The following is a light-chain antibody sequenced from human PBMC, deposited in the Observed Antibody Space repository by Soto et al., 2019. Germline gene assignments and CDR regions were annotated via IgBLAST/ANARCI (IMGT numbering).Light chain of an antibody. CDR1: QGISAW. CDR2: AAS. CDR3: QQANSFPWT. Sequence: DIQMTQSPSSVSAYVGDRVTLTCRASQGISAWLAWYQQKPGKAPKLLVFAASSLETGVPSRFSGSGSGTDFTLTISALQPEDFATYYCQQANSFPWTFGQGTKVEIK. J-gene: IGKJ1*01. V-gene: IGKV1-12*01.